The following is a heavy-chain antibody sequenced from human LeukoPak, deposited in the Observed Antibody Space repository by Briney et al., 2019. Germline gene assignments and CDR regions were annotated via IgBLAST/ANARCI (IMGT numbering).Heavy chain of an antibody. CDR3: ARRVDSYWFFDY. CDR2: IYPGDSDT. D-gene: IGHD1-26*01. V-gene: IGHV5-51*01. J-gene: IGHJ4*02. CDR1: EYSFTNYW. Sequence: GESLQISCKGSEYSFTNYWIGWVRQMPGKGLEWMGIIYPGDSDTRYIPSFQGQVTIPADKSINTAYLQWSSLKASDTAMYYCARRVDSYWFFDYWGQGTLVTVSS.